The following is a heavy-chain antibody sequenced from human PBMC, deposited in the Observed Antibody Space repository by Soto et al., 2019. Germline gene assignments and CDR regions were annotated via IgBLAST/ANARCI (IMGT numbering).Heavy chain of an antibody. D-gene: IGHD4-17*01. CDR2: ISFDGTKK. CDR1: GFTFNIYA. J-gene: IGHJ6*02. CDR3: AREDDYGYRYINYGLDV. V-gene: IGHV3-30-3*01. Sequence: PGGSLRLSCAASGFTFNIYALHWVRQAPGKGLEWVAVISFDGTKKYYSDSVKGRFTISRDNLKNTLYLQMNNLRVEDAALYFCAREDDYGYRYINYGLDVWGQGTTVIVSS.